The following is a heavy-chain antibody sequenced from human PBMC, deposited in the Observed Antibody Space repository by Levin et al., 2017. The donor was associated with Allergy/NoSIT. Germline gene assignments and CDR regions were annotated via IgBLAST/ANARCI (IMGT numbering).Heavy chain of an antibody. J-gene: IGHJ5*02. V-gene: IGHV3-23*01. Sequence: GGSLRLSCAASGFTFSSYAMSWVRQAPGKGLEWVSAVTGSGGSTYYADSVKGRFTISRDNSKNTLYLQMNSLTAEDTAVYYCPGIMGYWFDPWGQGTLVTVSS. CDR2: VTGSGGST. CDR3: PGIMGYWFDP. D-gene: IGHD3-16*01. CDR1: GFTFSSYA.